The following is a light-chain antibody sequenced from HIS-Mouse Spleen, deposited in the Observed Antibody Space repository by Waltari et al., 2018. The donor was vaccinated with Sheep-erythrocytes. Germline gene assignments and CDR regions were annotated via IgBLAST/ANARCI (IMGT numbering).Light chain of an antibody. CDR2: EGS. CDR1: SSDVGSYNL. Sequence: QSALTQPASVSGSPGQSITISCTGTSSDVGSYNLVSWYQQHPGKAPKLMIYEGSKRPSGVSHRFSASKSGNTASLTISGLQAEDEADYYCCSYAGSSTYVVFGGGTKLTVL. J-gene: IGLJ2*01. CDR3: CSYAGSSTYVV. V-gene: IGLV2-23*01.